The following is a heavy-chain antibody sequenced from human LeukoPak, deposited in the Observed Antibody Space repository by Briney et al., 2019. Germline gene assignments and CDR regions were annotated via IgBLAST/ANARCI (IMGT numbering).Heavy chain of an antibody. J-gene: IGHJ3*02. D-gene: IGHD6-6*01. CDR2: ISSSGSSI. V-gene: IGHV3-11*01. CDR3: ARDMPRRRPRAARPPGAFDI. Sequence: PGGSLRLSCAASGFTFSDYYMSWIRQAPGKGLEWVSYISSSGSSIYYADSVKGRFTISRDNSKNSLYLEMNSLRAEDTAVYYCARDMPRRRPRAARPPGAFDIWGQGTMVPVSS. CDR1: GFTFSDYY.